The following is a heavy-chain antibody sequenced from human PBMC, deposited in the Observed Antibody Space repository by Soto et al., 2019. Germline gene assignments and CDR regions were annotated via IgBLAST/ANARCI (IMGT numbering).Heavy chain of an antibody. D-gene: IGHD2-15*01. CDR2: IKQDGSEK. CDR1: GFTFSSYW. V-gene: IGHV3-7*03. Sequence: EVQLVESGGGLVQSGGSLRLSCAASGFTFSSYWMTWVRQASGKGLEWVANIKQDGSEKYYVDSVKGRFTISRDNAKSSLFLQMNSLRAEDKAVYYCARGPHFVVGPQVGSVNWFDPWVQGTLVTVSS. J-gene: IGHJ5*02. CDR3: ARGPHFVVGPQVGSVNWFDP.